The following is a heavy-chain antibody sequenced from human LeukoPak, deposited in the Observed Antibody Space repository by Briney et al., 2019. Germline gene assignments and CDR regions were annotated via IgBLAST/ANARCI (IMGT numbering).Heavy chain of an antibody. CDR2: MSPNSGNT. Sequence: ASVKVSCKSSGYTFTSYDTNWVRQAPGQGLEWLGWMSPNSGNTGYAPKFLGRVTMTRNTTINTAYLEMSRLNSDDTAVYYCARGKGFWSPDHFDYFYYMDLWGEGTTVIVSS. D-gene: IGHD3-3*01. CDR3: ARGKGFWSPDHFDYFYYMDL. CDR1: GYTFTSYD. J-gene: IGHJ6*03. V-gene: IGHV1-8*01.